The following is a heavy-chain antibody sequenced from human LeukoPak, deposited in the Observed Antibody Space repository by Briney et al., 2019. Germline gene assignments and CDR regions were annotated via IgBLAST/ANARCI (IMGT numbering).Heavy chain of an antibody. CDR3: ARVGDYYGSGSYFFGLSGRNYYYYMDV. Sequence: GASVKVSCKASGYTFTSYGISWVRQAPGQGLEWMGWISANNGNTKYAQKLQGRVTMTTDISTSTAYMELRSLRSDDTAVYYCARVGDYYGSGSYFFGLSGRNYYYYMDVWGKGTTVTISS. J-gene: IGHJ6*03. V-gene: IGHV1-18*01. CDR2: ISANNGNT. CDR1: GYTFTSYG. D-gene: IGHD3-10*01.